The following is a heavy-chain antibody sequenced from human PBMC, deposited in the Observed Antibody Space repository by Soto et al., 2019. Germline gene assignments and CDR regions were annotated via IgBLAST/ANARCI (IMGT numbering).Heavy chain of an antibody. J-gene: IGHJ4*02. D-gene: IGHD1-20*01. CDR1: GFTFSSYA. CDR3: ANLPDHGANWSPYYFDY. Sequence: EVQLLESGGGLVQPGGSLRLSCAASGFTFSSYAMSWVRQAPGKGLEWVSAISGSGGSTYYADSVKGRFTISRDNSKNTLYLQMNSLRAEDTAVYYCANLPDHGANWSPYYFDYWGQGTLVTVSS. V-gene: IGHV3-23*01. CDR2: ISGSGGST.